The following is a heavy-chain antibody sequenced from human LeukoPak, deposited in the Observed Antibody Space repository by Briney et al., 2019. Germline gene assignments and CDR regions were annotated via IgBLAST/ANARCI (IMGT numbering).Heavy chain of an antibody. CDR1: GFTFSSYA. CDR3: ATRGDILTGYPYYFDY. V-gene: IGHV3-23*01. D-gene: IGHD3-9*01. Sequence: GGSLRLSCATSGFTFSSYAMSWVRQAPGKGLEWVSAISGSGGSTYYADSVKGRFTISRDNSKNTLYLQMNSLRAEDTAVYYCATRGDILTGYPYYFDYWGQGTLVTVSS. J-gene: IGHJ4*02. CDR2: ISGSGGST.